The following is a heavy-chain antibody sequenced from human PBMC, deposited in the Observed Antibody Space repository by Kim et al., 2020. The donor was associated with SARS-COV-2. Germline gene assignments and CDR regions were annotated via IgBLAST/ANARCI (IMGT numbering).Heavy chain of an antibody. D-gene: IGHD3-9*01. J-gene: IGHJ4*02. Sequence: ASVKVSCKVSGYILTELSMHWVRQAPGKGLEWMGGFDPEDGETIYAQKFQGRVTMTEDTSTDTVYMELSSLRFEDTAVYYCATTSPPSYDILTGYQYYFDYWGQGTLVTVSS. CDR2: FDPEDGET. CDR3: ATTSPPSYDILTGYQYYFDY. V-gene: IGHV1-24*01. CDR1: GYILTELS.